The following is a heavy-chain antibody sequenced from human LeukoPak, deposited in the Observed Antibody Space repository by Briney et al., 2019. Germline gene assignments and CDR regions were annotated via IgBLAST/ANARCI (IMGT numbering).Heavy chain of an antibody. D-gene: IGHD3-22*01. CDR1: GGSISSYY. J-gene: IGHJ1*01. CDR2: IYYSGST. CDR3: ARLKYYYDSSGYRAEYFQH. Sequence: PSETLSLTCTVSGGSISSYYWSWIRQPPGKELEWIGYIYYSGSTNYNPSLKSRVTISVYTSKNQFSLKLSSVTAADTAVYYCARLKYYYDSSGYRAEYFQHWGQGTLVTVSS. V-gene: IGHV4-59*01.